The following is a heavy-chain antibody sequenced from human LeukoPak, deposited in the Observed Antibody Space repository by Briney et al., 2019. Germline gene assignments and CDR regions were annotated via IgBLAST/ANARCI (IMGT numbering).Heavy chain of an antibody. Sequence: ASVKVSCKASGYTFTSYYMHWVRQAPGQGLEWMGIINPSGGSTSYAQKFQGRVTMTRDTSTSTVYMELSSLRSEGTAVYYCARDPRPPQLAYCGGDCYSNWFDPWGQGTLVTVSS. CDR3: ARDPRPPQLAYCGGDCYSNWFDP. J-gene: IGHJ5*02. CDR2: INPSGGST. CDR1: GYTFTSYY. D-gene: IGHD2-21*02. V-gene: IGHV1-46*01.